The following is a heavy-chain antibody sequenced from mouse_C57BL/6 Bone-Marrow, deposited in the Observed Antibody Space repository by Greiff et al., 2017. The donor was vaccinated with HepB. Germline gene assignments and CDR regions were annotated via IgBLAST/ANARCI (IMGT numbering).Heavy chain of an antibody. D-gene: IGHD2-3*01. CDR3: ARFYDGYLAWFAY. CDR2: IHPNSGST. Sequence: QVQLQQPGAELVKPGASVKLSCKASGYTFTSYWMHWVKQRPGQGLEWIGMIHPNSGSTNYNEKFKSKATLTVDKSSSTAYMQLSSLTSEDSAVYYCARFYDGYLAWFAYWGQGTLVTVSA. V-gene: IGHV1-64*01. CDR1: GYTFTSYW. J-gene: IGHJ3*01.